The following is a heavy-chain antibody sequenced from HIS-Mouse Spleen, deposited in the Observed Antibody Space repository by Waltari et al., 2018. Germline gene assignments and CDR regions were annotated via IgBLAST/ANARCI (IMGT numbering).Heavy chain of an antibody. Sequence: EVQLVESGGGLVQPGGSVRLSCAASGFTFSTFGMSWVRQAPGKGLEWVANIKQDGSEKYYVDSVKGRFTISRDNAKNSLYLQMNSLRAEDTAVYYCARDGGTGDFDYWGQGTLVTVSS. CDR2: IKQDGSEK. V-gene: IGHV3-7*01. D-gene: IGHD7-27*01. CDR3: ARDGGTGDFDY. J-gene: IGHJ4*02. CDR1: GFTFSTFG.